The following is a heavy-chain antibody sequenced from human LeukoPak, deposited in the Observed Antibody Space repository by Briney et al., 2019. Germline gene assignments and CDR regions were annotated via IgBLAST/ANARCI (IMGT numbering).Heavy chain of an antibody. CDR3: ARDTNPHGDYGEGSYYFDY. J-gene: IGHJ4*02. V-gene: IGHV1-69*01. Sequence: ASVKVSCKASGGTFSSYAISWVRQAPGQGLEWMGGIIPIFGTANYAQKFQGRVTITADESTSTAYMELSSLRSEDTAVYYCARDTNPHGDYGEGSYYFDYWGQGTLVTVSS. D-gene: IGHD4-17*01. CDR1: GGTFSSYA. CDR2: IIPIFGTA.